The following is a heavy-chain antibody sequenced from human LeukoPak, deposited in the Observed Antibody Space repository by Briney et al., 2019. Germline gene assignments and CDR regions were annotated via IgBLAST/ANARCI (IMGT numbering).Heavy chain of an antibody. V-gene: IGHV3-48*03. CDR1: GFTFSSYE. Sequence: QTGGYLRVSCAASGFTFSSYEMNWVRHAPGNWLAWVSYISSSGSTIYYADSVKGRFTISRDNAKNSLYLQMNSLRAEDTAVYYCARDSRDYYYYYGMDVWGQGTTVTVSS. CDR3: ARDSRDYYYYYGMDV. J-gene: IGHJ6*02. CDR2: ISSSGSTI. D-gene: IGHD2/OR15-2a*01.